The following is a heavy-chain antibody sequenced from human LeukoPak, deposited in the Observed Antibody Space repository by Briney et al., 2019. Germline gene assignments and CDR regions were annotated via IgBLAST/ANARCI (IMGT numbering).Heavy chain of an antibody. Sequence: SETLSLTCTVSGGSISSSSYYWGWIRQPPGKGLEWIGSIYYSGSTNYNPSLKSRVTISVDTSKNQFSLKLSSVTAADTAVYYCAREVAAAGTNFDYWGQGTLVTVSS. CDR1: GGSISSSSYY. V-gene: IGHV4-39*07. J-gene: IGHJ4*02. CDR2: IYYSGST. CDR3: AREVAAAGTNFDY. D-gene: IGHD6-13*01.